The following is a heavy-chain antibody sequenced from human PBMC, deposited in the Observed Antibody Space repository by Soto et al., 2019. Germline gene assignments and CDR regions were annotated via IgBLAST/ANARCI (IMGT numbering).Heavy chain of an antibody. CDR3: AGAGGSYAPIYFDY. CDR2: IYYSGST. D-gene: IGHD1-26*01. CDR1: GGSISSYY. J-gene: IGHJ4*02. Sequence: SETLSLTCTVSGGSISSYYWSWIRQPPGKGLEWIGYIYYSGSTNYNPSLKSRVTISVDTSKNQFSLKLSSVTAADTAVYYCAGAGGSYAPIYFDYWGQGTLVTVSS. V-gene: IGHV4-59*01.